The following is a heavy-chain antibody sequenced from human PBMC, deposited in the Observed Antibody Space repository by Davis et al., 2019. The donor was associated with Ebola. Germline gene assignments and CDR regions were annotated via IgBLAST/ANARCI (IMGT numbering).Heavy chain of an antibody. J-gene: IGHJ6*03. V-gene: IGHV4-30-4*01. CDR1: GGSISSGDYY. D-gene: IGHD2-15*01. CDR2: IYYSGST. CDR3: VRGGYCRGGSCTTHYYMDV. Sequence: MPSETLSLTCSVSGGSISSGDYYWSWIRQPPGKGLEWIGNIYYSGSTYYSPSLKTRVTISVDTSNNQFSLRLRSVTAADTAVYCVRGGYCRGGSCTTHYYMDVWGKGTMVIVSS.